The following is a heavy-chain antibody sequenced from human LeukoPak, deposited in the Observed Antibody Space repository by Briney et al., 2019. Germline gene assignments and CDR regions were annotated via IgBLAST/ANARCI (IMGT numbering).Heavy chain of an antibody. J-gene: IGHJ4*02. CDR2: INSDGSST. CDR1: GFTFSSYW. D-gene: IGHD4/OR15-4a*01. CDR3: ARDVGRGLWFDY. Sequence: PGGSLRLSCAVSGFTFSSYWMHWVRQAPGKGLVWVSRINSDGSSTSYADSVKGRFTISRDNAKNTLYLQMNSLRAEDTAVYYCARDVGRGLWFDYWGQGTLVTVSS. V-gene: IGHV3-74*01.